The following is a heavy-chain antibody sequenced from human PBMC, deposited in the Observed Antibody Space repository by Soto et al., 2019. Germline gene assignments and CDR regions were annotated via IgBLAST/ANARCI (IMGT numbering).Heavy chain of an antibody. V-gene: IGHV1-8*01. J-gene: IGHJ6*02. D-gene: IGHD4-17*01. CDR2: MNPNSGNT. CDR1: GYTFTNYD. CDR3: AAATTGLFHKYYYYGMDV. Sequence: ASVKVSCKASGYTFTNYDINWVRQATGQGLEWMGWMNPNSGNTGYAQKFQGRVTMTRNTSISTAYMELSSLRSEDTAVYYCAAATTGLFHKYYYYGMDVWGQGTTVTVSS.